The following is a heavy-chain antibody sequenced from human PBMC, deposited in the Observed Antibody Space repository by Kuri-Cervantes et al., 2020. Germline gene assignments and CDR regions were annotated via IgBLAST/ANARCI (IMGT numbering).Heavy chain of an antibody. D-gene: IGHD2-15*01. Sequence: SGPTLVKPTQTLTLTCTFSGFSLSTGDVRVSWIRQPPGKALEWLARIDWDDDRFYSTSLKTRLTISKDTSKNQVVLTMTNMDPVDTATYYCARTLYCSGGSCYPDYWGQGTLVTVSS. CDR1: GFSLSTGDVR. V-gene: IGHV2-70*04. CDR3: ARTLYCSGGSCYPDY. CDR2: IDWDDDR. J-gene: IGHJ4*02.